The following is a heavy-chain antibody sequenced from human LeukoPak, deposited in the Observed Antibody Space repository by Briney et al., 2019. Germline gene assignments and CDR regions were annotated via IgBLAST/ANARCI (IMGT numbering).Heavy chain of an antibody. CDR1: GGTFSGYA. CDR2: IIPILGIA. J-gene: IGHJ6*02. Sequence: SVKVSCKASGGTFSGYAISWVRQAPGQGLEWMGRIIPILGIANYAQKFQGRVTITADKSTSTVYMELSSLRSDDTAVYYCATDPGEIVPAAKGPRGDYCYGMDVWGQGTTVTVSS. D-gene: IGHD2-2*01. CDR3: ATDPGEIVPAAKGPRGDYCYGMDV. V-gene: IGHV1-69*04.